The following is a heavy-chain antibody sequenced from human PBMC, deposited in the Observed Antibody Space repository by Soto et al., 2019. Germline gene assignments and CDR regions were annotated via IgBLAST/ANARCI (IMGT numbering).Heavy chain of an antibody. J-gene: IGHJ4*02. V-gene: IGHV4-59*08. CDR1: GGSISGYY. CDR3: ARQEGGYSYGSFGY. D-gene: IGHD5-18*01. Sequence: QVQLQESGPGLVKPSETLSLNCTVSGGSISGYYWSWIRQPPGKGLEWIGYIYYSGSTTYNPSFKSQVTMSVDTSKNPFSLRLRSVTAADTAIYYCARQEGGYSYGSFGYWGQGTLVTVSS. CDR2: IYYSGST.